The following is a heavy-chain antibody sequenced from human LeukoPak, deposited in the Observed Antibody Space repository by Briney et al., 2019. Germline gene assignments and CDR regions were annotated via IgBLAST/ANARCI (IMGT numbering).Heavy chain of an antibody. CDR1: GGSISSTNYY. Sequence: PSETLSLTCTVSGGSISSTNYYWGWIRQPPGKGLEWIGSIYHSGSTYYNPSLKSRVTISVDTSKNQFSLKLSSVTAADTAVYYCARVPGTVDYWGQGTLVTVSS. CDR3: ARVPGTVDY. D-gene: IGHD1-1*01. J-gene: IGHJ4*02. V-gene: IGHV4-39*07. CDR2: IYHSGST.